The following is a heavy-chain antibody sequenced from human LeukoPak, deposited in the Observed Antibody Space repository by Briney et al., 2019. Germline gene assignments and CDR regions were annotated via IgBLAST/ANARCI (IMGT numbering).Heavy chain of an antibody. CDR3: AKPARRYKEKYYFDY. CDR2: ISGSGGST. V-gene: IGHV3-23*01. J-gene: IGHJ4*02. D-gene: IGHD5-18*01. Sequence: GGSLRLSCAASGFAFSSYAMSWVRQAPGKGLEWVSAISGSGGSTYYADSVKGRFTISRDNSKNTLYLQMNSLRAEDTAVYYCAKPARRYKEKYYFDYWGQGTLVTVSS. CDR1: GFAFSSYA.